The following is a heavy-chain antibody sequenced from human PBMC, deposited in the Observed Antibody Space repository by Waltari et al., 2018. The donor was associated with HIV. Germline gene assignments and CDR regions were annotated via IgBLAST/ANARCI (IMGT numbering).Heavy chain of an antibody. J-gene: IGHJ4*02. CDR1: GFTFSDYG. Sequence: QVPLLESGGGVVQPGRSLRLSCEVSGFTFSDYGFHWVRQAPGGGLEWVAIISYDGRNKYYAESVKGRFTLSRDNAKNTLFLQMNSLRAEDTAVYYCAKEDFEYGSSSHLGYWGQGALVTVSS. CDR2: ISYDGRNK. CDR3: AKEDFEYGSSSHLGY. V-gene: IGHV3-30*18. D-gene: IGHD6-6*01.